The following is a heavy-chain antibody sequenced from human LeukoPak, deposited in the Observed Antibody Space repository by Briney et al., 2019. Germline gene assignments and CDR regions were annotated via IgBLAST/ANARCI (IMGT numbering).Heavy chain of an antibody. J-gene: IGHJ5*02. Sequence: GGSLRLSCAASGFTFSTYAMSRVRQAPGKGLEWVSTISNTGATTYDADSGKGRFTISRDNSNNTLYLQMNSLRAEDTAVYYCAKVCRDGYNRDCFDPWGQGTLVTVSS. CDR2: ISNTGATT. CDR1: GFTFSTYA. V-gene: IGHV3-23*01. CDR3: AKVCRDGYNRDCFDP. D-gene: IGHD5-24*01.